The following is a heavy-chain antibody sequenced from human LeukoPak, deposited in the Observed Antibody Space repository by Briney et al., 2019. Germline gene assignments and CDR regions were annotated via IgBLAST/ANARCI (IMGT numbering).Heavy chain of an antibody. CDR2: ISAYNGNT. V-gene: IGHV1-18*01. D-gene: IGHD3-10*01. Sequence: ASVKVSCKASGYTFTSYGISWVRQAPGQGPEWMGWISAYNGNTNYAQKLQGRVTMTTDTSTSTAYMELRSLRSDDTAVYYCAKSHYYGSGRGAFDIWGQGTMVTVSS. CDR1: GYTFTSYG. CDR3: AKSHYYGSGRGAFDI. J-gene: IGHJ3*02.